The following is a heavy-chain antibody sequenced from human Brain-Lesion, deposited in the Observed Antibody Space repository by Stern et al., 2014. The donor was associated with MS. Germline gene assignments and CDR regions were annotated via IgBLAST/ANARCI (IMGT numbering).Heavy chain of an antibody. Sequence: EMQLVESGGGLVQPGGSLRLSCAASGFSFSTYAMSWVRQTPGKGLQRVSVISGRGGPTSYADSVKGRFTISRDNSKNTLYLQMDSLRADDTAVYYCAKWPHHIAVAGTRYFQHWGQGTLVTVSS. CDR1: GFSFSTYA. CDR3: AKWPHHIAVAGTRYFQH. V-gene: IGHV3-23*04. CDR2: ISGRGGPT. J-gene: IGHJ1*01. D-gene: IGHD6-19*01.